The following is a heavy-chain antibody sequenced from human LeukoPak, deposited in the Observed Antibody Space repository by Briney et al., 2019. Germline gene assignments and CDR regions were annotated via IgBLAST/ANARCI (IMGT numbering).Heavy chain of an antibody. CDR3: ARAPVVRAFDI. J-gene: IGHJ3*02. V-gene: IGHV3-9*01. Sequence: PGRSLRLSCAASGFSFDEHAMHWVRQAPGKGLEWVSGISYSSETIGYVDSVKGRFTVSRDNRKSSLYLQMNSLRAEDTAVYYCARAPVVRAFDIWGQGTMVTVSS. CDR2: ISYSSETI. D-gene: IGHD4-23*01. CDR1: GFSFDEHA.